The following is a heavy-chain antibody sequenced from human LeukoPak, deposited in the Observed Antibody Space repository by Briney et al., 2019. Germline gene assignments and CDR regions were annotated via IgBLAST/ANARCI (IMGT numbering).Heavy chain of an antibody. V-gene: IGHV3-30*02. CDR2: IPYDGDNG. CDR3: CGDFDY. CDR1: GLIFSSYG. D-gene: IGHD2-21*01. J-gene: IGHJ4*02. Sequence: GWSLSLSCAASGLIFSSYGMHWVRQAPDTGLGWVAFIPYDGDNGYYADSVTGRFTISRDNSKTTLYLQMNSLRGEDTAVYYCCGDFDYWGQGTLVTASS.